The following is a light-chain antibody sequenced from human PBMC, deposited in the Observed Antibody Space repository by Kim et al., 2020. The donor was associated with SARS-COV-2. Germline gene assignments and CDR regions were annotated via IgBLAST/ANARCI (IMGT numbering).Light chain of an antibody. V-gene: IGKV3-15*01. Sequence: SPGERATLSGRASKSVTNNLAWYQQKPGQAPRLIIYGASNRATGIPARFSGSGSGTEFTLTINSLQSEDFAVYYCQQYNNWPPLTFGGGTKVDIK. CDR1: KSVTNN. CDR3: QQYNNWPPLT. J-gene: IGKJ4*01. CDR2: GAS.